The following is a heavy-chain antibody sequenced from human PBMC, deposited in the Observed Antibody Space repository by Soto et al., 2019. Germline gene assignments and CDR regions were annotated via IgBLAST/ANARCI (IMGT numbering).Heavy chain of an antibody. CDR2: MNPNSGNT. V-gene: IGHV1-8*01. Sequence: QVQLVQSGAEVKKPGASVKVSCKASGYTFTSYDINWVRQATGQGFEWMGWMNPNSGNTGYAQKCQGSVSMTRNTSISTAYMELSSLRSEDTAVYYCARDIVVVTANRFDPWGQGTLVTVSS. CDR1: GYTFTSYD. J-gene: IGHJ5*02. D-gene: IGHD2-21*02. CDR3: ARDIVVVTANRFDP.